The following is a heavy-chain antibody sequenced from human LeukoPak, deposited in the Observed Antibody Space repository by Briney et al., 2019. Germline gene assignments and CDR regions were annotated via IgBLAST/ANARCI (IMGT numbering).Heavy chain of an antibody. J-gene: IGHJ3*02. D-gene: IGHD6-13*01. CDR2: VSYDGSNK. Sequence: GGSLRLACAASGFTFSDYGMHWVRQAPGKGLEWVAVVSYDGSNKYYADSVKGRFTISRDNSNNTLYLQMNSLRAEDTAVYYCAKLSSSWYLLGAFDIWGQGTMVTVSS. CDR1: GFTFSDYG. V-gene: IGHV3-30*18. CDR3: AKLSSSWYLLGAFDI.